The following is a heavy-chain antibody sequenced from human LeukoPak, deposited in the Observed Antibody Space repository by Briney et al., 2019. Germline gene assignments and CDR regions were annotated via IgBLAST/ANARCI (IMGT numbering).Heavy chain of an antibody. Sequence: SETLSLTCTVSGGSISSYYWSWIRQPPGKGLEWIGYIYYSGSTNYNPSLKSRVTISVATSKNQFSLKLSSVTAADTAVYYCARPGSSGWYVGAFDIWGQGTMVTVSS. D-gene: IGHD6-19*01. CDR2: IYYSGST. J-gene: IGHJ3*02. CDR1: GGSISSYY. CDR3: ARPGSSGWYVGAFDI. V-gene: IGHV4-59*01.